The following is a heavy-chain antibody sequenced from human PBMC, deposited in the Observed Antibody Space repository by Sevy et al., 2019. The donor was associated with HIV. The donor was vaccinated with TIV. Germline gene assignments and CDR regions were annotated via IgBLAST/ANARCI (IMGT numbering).Heavy chain of an antibody. CDR3: ARDLGGMSSSWSDYYYGMDV. CDR1: GFTFSSYS. CDR2: ISSSSSYI. V-gene: IGHV3-21*01. D-gene: IGHD6-13*01. Sequence: GESLKISCAASGFTFSSYSMNWVRQAPGKGLEWVSSISSSSSYIYYAGSVKGRFTISRDNAKNSLYLQMNSLRAEDTAVYYCARDLGGMSSSWSDYYYGMDVWGQGTTVTVSS. J-gene: IGHJ6*02.